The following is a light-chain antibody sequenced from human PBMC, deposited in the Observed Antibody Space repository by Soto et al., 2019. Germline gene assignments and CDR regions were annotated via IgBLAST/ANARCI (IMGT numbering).Light chain of an antibody. CDR3: SSYTSISTHYV. J-gene: IGLJ1*01. CDR2: DVS. V-gene: IGLV2-14*01. Sequence: QSALTQPASVSGSPGQSITISCTGTSSDVGGYNYVSWYQQHPGKAPKLMIYDVSNRPSGVSNRFSGSKSGNTASLTISGLQAEDEADYYGSSYTSISTHYVVGTGTKVTVL. CDR1: SSDVGGYNY.